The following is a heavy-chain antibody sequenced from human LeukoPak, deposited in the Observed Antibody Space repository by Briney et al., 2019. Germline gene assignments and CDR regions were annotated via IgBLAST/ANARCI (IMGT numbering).Heavy chain of an antibody. J-gene: IGHJ4*02. CDR2: IRTRPHGGTT. V-gene: IGHV3-49*04. CDR1: GFTFGDYA. CDR3: NRGDVTGVI. D-gene: IGHD2/OR15-2a*01. Sequence: GGSLRLSCTASGFTFGDYAMSWVRQAPGKGLEWVGFIRTRPHGGTTEYAASVKARFTISRDDSKSIAYLQMNSLKTEDTGVYYCNRGDVTGVIWGQGTLVTVSS.